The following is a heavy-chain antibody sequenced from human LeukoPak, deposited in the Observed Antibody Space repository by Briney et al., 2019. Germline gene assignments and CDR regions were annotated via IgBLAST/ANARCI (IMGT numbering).Heavy chain of an antibody. Sequence: SETLSLTCTVSGGSISSYYWSWIRQPPGKGLEWIGYIYNSGSANYNPSLKSRVTISVDTSKNQFSLKLSSVTAADTAVYYCSRGGPWSYLAYWGQGTLVTVSS. J-gene: IGHJ4*02. D-gene: IGHD3-3*01. CDR2: IYNSGSA. V-gene: IGHV4-59*01. CDR1: GGSISSYY. CDR3: SRGGPWSYLAY.